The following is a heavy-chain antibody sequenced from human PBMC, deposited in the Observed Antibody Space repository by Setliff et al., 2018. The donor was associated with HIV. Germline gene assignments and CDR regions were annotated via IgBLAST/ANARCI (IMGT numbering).Heavy chain of an antibody. Sequence: ASVKVSCKTSDHTFTNYGIYWVRQAPGQGLEWMGWISNYNGNTNYAQKFHGRVTMTTDTSTRTAYMEMRGLTYDDTAVYYCARVQVGGYNFYFDYWGQGTLVTVSS. V-gene: IGHV1-18*01. CDR1: DHTFTNYG. J-gene: IGHJ4*02. CDR3: ARVQVGGYNFYFDY. D-gene: IGHD5-12*01. CDR2: ISNYNGNT.